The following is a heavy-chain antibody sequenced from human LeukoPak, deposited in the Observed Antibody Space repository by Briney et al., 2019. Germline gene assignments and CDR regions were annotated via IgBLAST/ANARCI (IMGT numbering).Heavy chain of an antibody. J-gene: IGHJ5*02. Sequence: PSETLSLTCTVSGYSISSGYYWGWIRQPPGKGLEWIGSIYHSGSTYYNPSLKSRVTISVDTSKNQFSLKLSSVTAADTAVYYCARDNLLWFGEQNWFDPWGQGTLVTVSS. D-gene: IGHD3-10*01. CDR2: IYHSGST. V-gene: IGHV4-38-2*02. CDR3: ARDNLLWFGEQNWFDP. CDR1: GYSISSGYY.